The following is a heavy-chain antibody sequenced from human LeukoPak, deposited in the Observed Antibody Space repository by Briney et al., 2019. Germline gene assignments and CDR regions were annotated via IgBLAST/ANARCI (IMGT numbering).Heavy chain of an antibody. V-gene: IGHV3-21*04. J-gene: IGHJ6*03. CDR3: ARSTVRARDYYYMDV. CDR2: ISSSGSTI. D-gene: IGHD3-10*01. CDR1: GFTFSSYS. Sequence: GGSLRLSCAASGFTFSSYSMNWVRQAPGKGLEWVSSISSSGSTIYYADSVKGRFTISRDNAKNSLYLQMNSLRAEDTAVYYCARSTVRARDYYYMDVWGKGTTVTISS.